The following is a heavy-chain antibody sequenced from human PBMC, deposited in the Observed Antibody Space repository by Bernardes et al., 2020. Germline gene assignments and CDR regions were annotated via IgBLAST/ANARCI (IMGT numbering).Heavy chain of an antibody. V-gene: IGHV4-61*01. CDR3: ARYSSSWYAIDY. CDR1: GGSVSSGSYY. D-gene: IGHD6-13*01. Sequence: SETLSLTCTVSGGSVSSGSYYWSWIRQPPGKGLEWIGYIYYSGSTNYNPSLKSRVTISVDTSKNQFSLKLSSVTAADTAVYYCARYSSSWYAIDYWGQGTLVTVSS. CDR2: IYYSGST. J-gene: IGHJ4*02.